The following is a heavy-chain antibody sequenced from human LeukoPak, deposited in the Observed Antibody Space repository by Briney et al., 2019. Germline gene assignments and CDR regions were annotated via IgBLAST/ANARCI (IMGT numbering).Heavy chain of an antibody. CDR3: ARDPEHFDLYESSGQLDS. J-gene: IGHJ4*02. D-gene: IGHD3-22*01. CDR1: GYKFSNYG. Sequence: ASVKVSCKASGYKFSNYGISWVRQAPGQGLEWMGWISGFSGNTNYALKFQDRVTLSTDTSTSTVYMDLRSLISDDTAVYYCARDPEHFDLYESSGQLDSWGQGTQVTVSS. CDR2: ISGFSGNT. V-gene: IGHV1-18*01.